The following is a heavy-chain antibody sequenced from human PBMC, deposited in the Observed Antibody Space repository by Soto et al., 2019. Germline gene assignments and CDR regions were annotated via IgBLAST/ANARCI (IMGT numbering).Heavy chain of an antibody. Sequence: ASVTVSCTASGYTFTSYYMHWVRQAPGQGLEWMGIINPSGGSTSYAQKFQGRVTMTRDTSTSTVYMELSSLRSEDTAVYYCARGMGSSGWPRYCYYYGMDVWGQGTTVTVSS. V-gene: IGHV1-46*01. CDR2: INPSGGST. CDR1: GYTFTSYY. J-gene: IGHJ6*02. D-gene: IGHD6-19*01. CDR3: ARGMGSSGWPRYCYYYGMDV.